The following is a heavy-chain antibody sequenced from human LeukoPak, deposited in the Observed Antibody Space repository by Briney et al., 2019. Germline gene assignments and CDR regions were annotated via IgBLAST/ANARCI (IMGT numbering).Heavy chain of an antibody. D-gene: IGHD3-10*01. CDR3: AREVRGVYYYYMDV. CDR1: GFTFGDYA. CDR2: IKQDGSEK. V-gene: IGHV3-7*01. Sequence: GGSLRLSCTASGFTFGDYAMSWVRQAPGKGLEWVANIKQDGSEKYYVDSVKGRFTISRDNAKNSLYLQMNSLRAEDTAVYYCAREVRGVYYYYMDVWGKGTTVTVSS. J-gene: IGHJ6*03.